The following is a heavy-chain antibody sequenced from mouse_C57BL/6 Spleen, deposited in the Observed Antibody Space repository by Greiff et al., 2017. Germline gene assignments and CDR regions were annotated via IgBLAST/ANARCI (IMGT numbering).Heavy chain of an antibody. D-gene: IGHD2-13*01. Sequence: VQLQESGAELVRPGASVKLSCKASGYTFTDYYINWVKQRPGQGLEWIARIYPGSGNTHYNEKFKGKATLTAEKSSSTAYMQLSSLTSEDSAVYFCARGDFNFDYWGQGTTLTVSS. CDR2: IYPGSGNT. J-gene: IGHJ2*01. CDR1: GYTFTDYY. CDR3: ARGDFNFDY. V-gene: IGHV1-76*01.